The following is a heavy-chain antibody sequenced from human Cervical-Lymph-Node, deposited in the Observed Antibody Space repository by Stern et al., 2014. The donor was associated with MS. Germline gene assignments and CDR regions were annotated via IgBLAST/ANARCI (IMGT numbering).Heavy chain of an antibody. CDR1: GYSFDNYW. CDR2: IYPDDSDP. V-gene: IGHV5-51*03. J-gene: IGHJ4*02. Sequence: MQLVQSGAEVKKPGESLKISCKGSGYSFDNYWIGWVRQMPGKGLEWMGGIYPDDSDPRSGPSFQGQFTFSADKSPSTAYLQWSSLKASDTAIYFCAREEDYGDSYGYWGQGTLVTVSS. CDR3: AREEDYGDSYGY. D-gene: IGHD4-17*01.